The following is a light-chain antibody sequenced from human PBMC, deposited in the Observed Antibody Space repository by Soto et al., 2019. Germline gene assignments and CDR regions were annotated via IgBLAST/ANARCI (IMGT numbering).Light chain of an antibody. J-gene: IGLJ1*01. Sequence: QSVLTQPPSASGTPGQGVPISCSGITSNIGSNTVNWYQQLPGTAPKLLSYNNNQRPAGVPDRFSGSKSGTSASRAIGGRQSEDEADYYCAAWDDSLNGDVFGTGIQLTVL. CDR2: NNN. CDR3: AAWDDSLNGDV. CDR1: TSNIGSNT. V-gene: IGLV1-44*01.